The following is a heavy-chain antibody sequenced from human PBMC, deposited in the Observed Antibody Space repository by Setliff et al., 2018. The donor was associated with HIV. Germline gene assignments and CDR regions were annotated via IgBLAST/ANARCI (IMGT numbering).Heavy chain of an antibody. CDR2: IYPGDSDT. Sequence: GESLKISCKGSGYTFTGYWIGWVRQMPGKGLEWMGIIYPGDSDTRYSPSFQGQVTISADKSISTAYLQWSSLKASDTAMYYCARHGQEGYSYGTGKYAFDIWGQGTMVTVSS. V-gene: IGHV5-51*01. J-gene: IGHJ3*02. CDR3: ARHGQEGYSYGTGKYAFDI. CDR1: GYTFTGYW. D-gene: IGHD5-18*01.